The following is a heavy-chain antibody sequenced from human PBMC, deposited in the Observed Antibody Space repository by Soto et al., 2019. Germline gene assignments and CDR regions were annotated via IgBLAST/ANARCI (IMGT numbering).Heavy chain of an antibody. CDR1: GFTFSSYA. CDR3: ARVFGGGYDLLFDY. Sequence: PGGSLRLSCVASGFTFSSYAMSWVRQAPGKGLEWVSAISGSGGTTYYADSVKGRFTISRDNAKNSLYLQMNSLRAEDTAVYYCARVFGGGYDLLFDYWGQGTLVTVSS. V-gene: IGHV3-23*01. D-gene: IGHD5-12*01. J-gene: IGHJ4*02. CDR2: ISGSGGTT.